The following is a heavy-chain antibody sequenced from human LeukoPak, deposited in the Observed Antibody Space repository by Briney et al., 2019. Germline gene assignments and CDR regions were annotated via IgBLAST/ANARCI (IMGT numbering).Heavy chain of an antibody. D-gene: IGHD3-10*01. J-gene: IGHJ4*02. CDR3: ARGKEYYGSGKD. CDR1: GFLFRSYC. CDR2: IKQDGSEK. Sequence: GGSLRLFCVASGFLFRSYCVRWVRRAPGEGGVWVANIKQDGSEKYYVDSVKGRFTISRDNAKNSLYLQMNSLRAEDTAVYYCARGKEYYGSGKDWGQGTLVTVSP. V-gene: IGHV3-7*01.